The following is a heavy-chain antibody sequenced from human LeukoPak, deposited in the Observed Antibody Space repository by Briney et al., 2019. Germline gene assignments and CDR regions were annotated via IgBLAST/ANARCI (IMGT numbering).Heavy chain of an antibody. J-gene: IGHJ4*02. V-gene: IGHV3-48*03. CDR2: ISSSSSYI. CDR3: ATFGYNWNLGY. D-gene: IGHD1-20*01. CDR1: GFTFSSYE. Sequence: GGSLRLSCAASGFTFSSYEMNWVRQAPGKGLEWVSYISSSSSYIYYADSVKGRFTISRDNAKNTVYLQMNSLRVEDTAVYYCATFGYNWNLGYWGQGTLVTVSS.